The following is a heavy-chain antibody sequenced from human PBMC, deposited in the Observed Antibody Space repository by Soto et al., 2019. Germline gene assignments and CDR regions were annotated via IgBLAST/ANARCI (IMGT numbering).Heavy chain of an antibody. CDR2: ISGSGGST. Sequence: GGSLRLSCAASGFTFSSYAMSWVRQAPGKGLEWVSAISGSGGSTYYADSVKGRFTISRDNSKNTLYLQMNSLRAEDTAVYYCAKDRYSSIAARQSGYWGQGTLVTVSS. V-gene: IGHV3-23*01. CDR1: GFTFSSYA. J-gene: IGHJ4*02. CDR3: AKDRYSSIAARQSGY. D-gene: IGHD6-6*01.